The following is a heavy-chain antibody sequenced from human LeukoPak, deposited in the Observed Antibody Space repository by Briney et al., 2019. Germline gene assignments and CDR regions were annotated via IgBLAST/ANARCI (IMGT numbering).Heavy chain of an antibody. V-gene: IGHV4-4*07. J-gene: IGHJ4*02. CDR3: ARDTRVGTSLYLVY. Sequence: PSETLSLTCIVSGGSITGDFWSWVRQSAGKGLEYIGRVYSSGSTHYNPSLKSRVTVSVDTSKNQFSLKLASVTAADTATYYCARDTRVGTSLYLVYWGQGTLVSVSS. D-gene: IGHD1-26*01. CDR2: VYSSGST. CDR1: GGSITGDF.